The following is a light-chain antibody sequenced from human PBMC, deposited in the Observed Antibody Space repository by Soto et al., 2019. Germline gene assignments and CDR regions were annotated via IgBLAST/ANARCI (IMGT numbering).Light chain of an antibody. Sequence: DIQMTQSPSSLSASVGDRVTITCRASQSISLYLNWYYHKPGTAPKLLIYGASSLHSGVPSRFSGSGSGTDFTLTINSLQPEDFATYYCQHSYTSPPRFGPGTKV. V-gene: IGKV1-39*01. CDR3: QHSYTSPPR. CDR1: QSISLY. CDR2: GAS. J-gene: IGKJ1*01.